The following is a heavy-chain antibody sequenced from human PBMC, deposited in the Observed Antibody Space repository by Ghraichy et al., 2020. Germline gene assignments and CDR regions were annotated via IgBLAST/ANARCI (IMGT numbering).Heavy chain of an antibody. Sequence: GESLNISCAASGFTFSSYSMNWVRQAPGKGLEWVSYISSSRTTIYYADSVKGRFTISRDNANNSLYLQMNSLRAEDTAVYYCARDHPYSSALGKDAFDIWGLGTMVTVSS. CDR1: GFTFSSYS. CDR2: ISSSRTTI. V-gene: IGHV3-48*01. J-gene: IGHJ3*02. D-gene: IGHD6-19*01. CDR3: ARDHPYSSALGKDAFDI.